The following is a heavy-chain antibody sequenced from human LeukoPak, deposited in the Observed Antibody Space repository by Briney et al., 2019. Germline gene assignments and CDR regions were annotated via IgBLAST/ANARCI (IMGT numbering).Heavy chain of an antibody. CDR1: GGSISSYY. V-gene: IGHV4-59*08. Sequence: SETLSLTCTVSGGSISSYYWSWIRQPPGKGLEWIGYIYYSGSTNYNPSLKSRVTISVDTSKNQFSLKLSSVTAADTAVYYCARGRLLGGSKPLDYWGQGTLVTVSS. CDR3: ARGRLLGGSKPLDY. J-gene: IGHJ4*02. D-gene: IGHD1-26*01. CDR2: IYYSGST.